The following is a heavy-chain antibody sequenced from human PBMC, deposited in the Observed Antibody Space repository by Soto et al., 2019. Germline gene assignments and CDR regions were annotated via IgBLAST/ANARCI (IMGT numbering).Heavy chain of an antibody. V-gene: IGHV4-30-4*01. CDR2: IHNSGTS. Sequence: PSETLCLTCTVSAGSIQSSDYHWSWTRQSPAKCLEWIGYIHNSGTSFYNPSLRGRVTVTLDTSRSQFSLTLASVTAADTAVYYCVREERIAAPQLDYWGQGIPVTVSS. CDR1: AGSIQSSDYH. J-gene: IGHJ4*02. D-gene: IGHD6-6*01. CDR3: VREERIAAPQLDY.